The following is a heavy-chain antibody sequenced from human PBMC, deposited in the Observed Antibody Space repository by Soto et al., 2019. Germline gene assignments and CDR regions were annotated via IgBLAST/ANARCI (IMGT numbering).Heavy chain of an antibody. Sequence: PSETLSLTCTVSGASISDSTYYWGWFRQPPGKGLEWIGSISTSGSTYSNPSLKSRVTISVDTSKNQLSLKLTSVTAADTAVYYCARHRPTWGGSYLVDYWGQGTLVTVSS. D-gene: IGHD1-26*01. J-gene: IGHJ4*02. CDR2: ISTSGST. V-gene: IGHV4-39*01. CDR1: GASISDSTYY. CDR3: ARHRPTWGGSYLVDY.